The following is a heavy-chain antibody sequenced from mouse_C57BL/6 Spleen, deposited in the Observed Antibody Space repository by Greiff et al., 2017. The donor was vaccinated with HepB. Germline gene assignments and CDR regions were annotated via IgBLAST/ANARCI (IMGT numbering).Heavy chain of an antibody. CDR1: GFTFSDYY. Sequence: EVKVEESEGGLVQPGSSMKLSCTASGFTFSDYYMAWVRQVPEKGLEWVANINYDGSSTYYLDSLKSRFIISRDNAKNILYLQMSSLKSEDTATYYCARVHYGYWYFDVWGTGTTVTVSS. D-gene: IGHD1-1*01. V-gene: IGHV5-16*01. CDR2: INYDGSST. CDR3: ARVHYGYWYFDV. J-gene: IGHJ1*03.